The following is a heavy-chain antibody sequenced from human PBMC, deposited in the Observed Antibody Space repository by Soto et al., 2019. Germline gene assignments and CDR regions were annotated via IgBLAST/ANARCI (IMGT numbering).Heavy chain of an antibody. CDR3: ARDKWSGYDSGAFDV. V-gene: IGHV4-30-4*01. CDR2: SYYTGSS. D-gene: IGHD6-25*01. CDR1: GDSIRSPDCY. J-gene: IGHJ3*01. Sequence: QVQLQESSPGLVKPSQTLSLTCSVSGDSIRSPDCYCGWLRQTPGKGLEWIGYSYYTGSSYYHPSLKSRVSISVDTSKNQFSLKLNSVSAADTAIYYCARDKWSGYDSGAFDVWGQGTTVTVSS.